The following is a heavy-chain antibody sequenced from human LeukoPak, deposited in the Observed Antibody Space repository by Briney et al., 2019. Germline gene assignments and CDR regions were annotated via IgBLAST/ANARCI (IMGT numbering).Heavy chain of an antibody. CDR1: GFTFSSYG. CDR2: ISYDGSNK. CDR3: AKHSFGNSDYLSPTYFMDV. V-gene: IGHV3-30*18. J-gene: IGHJ6*03. Sequence: GGSLRLSCAASGFTFSSYGMHWVRQALGKGLEWVALISYDGSNKYYADSVKGRFTISRDNSKNTLHLQMNSLRAEDTAMYYCAKHSFGNSDYLSPTYFMDVWGKGTTVTVSS. D-gene: IGHD4-11*01.